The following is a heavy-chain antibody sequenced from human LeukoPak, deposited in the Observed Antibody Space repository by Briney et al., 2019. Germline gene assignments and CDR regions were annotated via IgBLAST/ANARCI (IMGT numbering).Heavy chain of an antibody. CDR2: IYYSGAT. Sequence: NPSETLSLTCTVSGDSISGTYYWSWIRQAPGQGLEYIGYIYYSGATNYNPSLKSRLTISVDTSRNQFSLRLRSVTAADTAIYYCARDSSLLGSFDDWGQGTLVTVSS. D-gene: IGHD7-27*01. V-gene: IGHV4-59*01. CDR3: ARDSSLLGSFDD. J-gene: IGHJ4*02. CDR1: GDSISGTYY.